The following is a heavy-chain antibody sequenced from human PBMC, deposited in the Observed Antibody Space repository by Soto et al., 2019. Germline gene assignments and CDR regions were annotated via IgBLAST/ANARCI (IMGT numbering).Heavy chain of an antibody. J-gene: IGHJ4*02. CDR2: IKSKSAGGTA. CDR3: SCRGYNSSYYQLDV. Sequence: EVHLVESGGGLVKPGGSLRLSCAASGFTFKNAWMTWVRQAPGKGLEWVGRIKSKSAGGTADYAAAVKGRFSLSRDDSQNTLYLQMANLKAEDTAVYYCSCRGYNSSYYQLDVWGQGTLVTVSS. D-gene: IGHD6-13*01. CDR1: GFTFKNAW. V-gene: IGHV3-15*01.